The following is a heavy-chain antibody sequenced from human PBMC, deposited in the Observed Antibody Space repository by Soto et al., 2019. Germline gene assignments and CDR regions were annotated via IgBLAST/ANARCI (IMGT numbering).Heavy chain of an antibody. CDR3: ARLSFDSSGSWFDP. V-gene: IGHV5-51*01. Sequence: PGESLKISCKGSGYSLTSYWIGWVRQTPGKGLEWMGIIYPGDSDTRYSPSFQGQVTISADKFISTAYLQWSSLKASDTAMYYCARLSFDSSGSWFDPWGQGTLVTVSS. CDR1: GYSLTSYW. J-gene: IGHJ5*02. D-gene: IGHD3-22*01. CDR2: IYPGDSDT.